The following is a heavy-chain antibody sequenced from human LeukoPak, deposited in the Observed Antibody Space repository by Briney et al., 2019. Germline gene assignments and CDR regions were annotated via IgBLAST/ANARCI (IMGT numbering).Heavy chain of an antibody. V-gene: IGHV1-46*01. J-gene: IGHJ4*02. CDR3: ARAARVVATKYYYDSSGYHLVY. Sequence: ASVKVSCKASGYTFIRNGISWVRQAPGQGLEWMGVINPSGGGTSYAQKFQGRVTMTRDTSTSTAYMELSSLRSEDTAVYYCARAARVVATKYYYDSSGYHLVYWGQGTLVTVSS. D-gene: IGHD3-22*01. CDR2: INPSGGGT. CDR1: GYTFIRNG.